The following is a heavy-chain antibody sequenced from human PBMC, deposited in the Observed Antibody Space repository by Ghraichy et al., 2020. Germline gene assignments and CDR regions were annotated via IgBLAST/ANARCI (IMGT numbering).Heavy chain of an antibody. CDR1: GGSISSSSYY. CDR3: ARLDFWSGMYYFDY. J-gene: IGHJ4*02. V-gene: IGHV4-39*07. D-gene: IGHD3-3*01. CDR2: IYYSGST. Sequence: SETLSLTCTVSGGSISSSSYYWGWVRQSPGKRLEWIGTIYYSGSTHYNPSLKSRVTVSVDTSKNQFSLKLSSLTAADTAVYFCARLDFWSGMYYFDYWGQGTQVTVSS.